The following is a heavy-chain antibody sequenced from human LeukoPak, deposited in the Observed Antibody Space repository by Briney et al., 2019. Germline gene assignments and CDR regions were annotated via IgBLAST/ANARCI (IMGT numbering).Heavy chain of an antibody. D-gene: IGHD1-7*01. Sequence: SETLSLTCAVYGGSFSGYYWSWIRQPPGKGLEWIGEINHSGSTNYNPSLKSRVTTSVDTSKNQFSLKLSSVTAADTAVYYCATWAGTKYSSDWHPPLDYWGQGTLVTVSS. CDR3: ATWAGTKYSSDWHPPLDY. CDR1: GGSFSGYY. CDR2: INHSGST. J-gene: IGHJ4*02. V-gene: IGHV4-34*01.